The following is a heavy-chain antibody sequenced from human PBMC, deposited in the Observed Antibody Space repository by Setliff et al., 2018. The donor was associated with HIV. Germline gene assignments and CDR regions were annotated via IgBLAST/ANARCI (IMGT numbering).Heavy chain of an antibody. Sequence: SETLSLTCGVSGYSMSSGYYWGWIRQPPGKGLEWIGNVYHTGSTYYNPSLKSRVTISVDTSKNQFSLKLSSVTAADTAVYYCAAASSWDPLLDYWGQGTLVTVSS. CDR2: VYHTGST. CDR3: AAASSWDPLLDY. D-gene: IGHD6-13*01. J-gene: IGHJ4*02. CDR1: GYSMSSGYY. V-gene: IGHV4-38-2*01.